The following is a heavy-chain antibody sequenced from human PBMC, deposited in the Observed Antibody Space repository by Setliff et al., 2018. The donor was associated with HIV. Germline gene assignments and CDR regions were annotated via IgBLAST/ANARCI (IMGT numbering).Heavy chain of an antibody. V-gene: IGHV4-38-2*02. CDR3: ARDRIEVVVDGPHDVFDV. J-gene: IGHJ3*01. Sequence: SSETLSLTCTVSGYSISSRYYWGWIRQSPGKGLEWIGSIYHSGSTQYNPSLKSRVTISVDTPKNQFSLKLSSVTAADTAVYYCARDRIEVVVDGPHDVFDVWGRGTTVTVSS. CDR1: GYSISSRYY. CDR2: IYHSGST. D-gene: IGHD2-15*01.